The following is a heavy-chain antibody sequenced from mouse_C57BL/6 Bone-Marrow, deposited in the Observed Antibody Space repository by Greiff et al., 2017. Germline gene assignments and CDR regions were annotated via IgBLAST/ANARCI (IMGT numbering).Heavy chain of an antibody. Sequence: EVKLVESGGGLVQPGGSLKLSCAASGFTFSDYGMAWVRQAPRKGPEWVAFISNLAYSIYYADTVTGRFTISRENAKNTLYLEMSSLRSEDTAMYYCAKGDWIAYWGQGTLVTVSA. J-gene: IGHJ3*01. CDR3: AKGDWIAY. CDR2: ISNLAYSI. CDR1: GFTFSDYG. V-gene: IGHV5-15*04.